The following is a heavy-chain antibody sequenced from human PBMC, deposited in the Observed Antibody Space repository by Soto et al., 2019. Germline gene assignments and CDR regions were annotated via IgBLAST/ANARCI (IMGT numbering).Heavy chain of an antibody. CDR3: ARVSRRYCSGDRCHFDL. Sequence: PSQTLSHPYTVSGGSMRNHYWNWIRQPPGKGLEWIGYIYYSGSTNYNPSLKSRVTISLDTPNNQFSLKLSSVIAADTAVYYCARVSRRYCSGDRCHFDLWGQGTLVTVS. V-gene: IGHV4-59*11. CDR1: GGSMRNHY. CDR2: IYYSGST. J-gene: IGHJ4*02. D-gene: IGHD2-15*01.